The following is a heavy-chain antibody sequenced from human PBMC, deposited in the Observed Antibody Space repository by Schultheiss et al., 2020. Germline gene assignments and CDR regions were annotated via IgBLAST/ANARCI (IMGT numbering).Heavy chain of an antibody. CDR3: ARALDSSGLGWFDP. CDR1: GGSISSSNW. J-gene: IGHJ5*02. D-gene: IGHD6-19*01. CDR2: IYYSGST. V-gene: IGHV4-39*02. Sequence: SQTLSLTCAVSGGSISSSNWWSWVRQPPGKGLEWIGSIYYSGSTYYNPSLKSRVTISVDTSKYYFSLKLSSVTAADTAVYYCARALDSSGLGWFDPWGQGTLVTVSS.